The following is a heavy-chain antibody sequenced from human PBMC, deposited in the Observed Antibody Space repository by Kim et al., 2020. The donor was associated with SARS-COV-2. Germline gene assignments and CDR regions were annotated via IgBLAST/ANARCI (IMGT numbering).Heavy chain of an antibody. D-gene: IGHD3-10*01. CDR2: IYYSGST. CDR1: GGSISSGGYY. V-gene: IGHV4-31*03. CDR3: ARERFGEKFDP. Sequence: SETLSLTCTVSGGSISSGGYYWSWIRQHPGKGLEWIGYIYYSGSTYYNPSLKSRVTISVDTSKNQFSLKLSSVTAADTAVYYCARERFGEKFDPWGQGTLVTVSS. J-gene: IGHJ5*02.